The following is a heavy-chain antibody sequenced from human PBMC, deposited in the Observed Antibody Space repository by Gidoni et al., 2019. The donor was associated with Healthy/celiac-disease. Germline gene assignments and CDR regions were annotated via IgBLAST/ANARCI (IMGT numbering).Heavy chain of an antibody. CDR3: AGEGCSGGSCYSDYYYMDV. J-gene: IGHJ6*03. D-gene: IGHD2-15*01. CDR2: IIPIFGTA. CDR1: GGTFSSYA. V-gene: IGHV1-69*01. Sequence: QVQLVQSGAEVKKPGSSVKVSCKAPGGTFSSYAISWVRQAPGQGLEWMGGIIPIFGTANYAQKFQGRVTITADESTSTAYMELSSLRSEDTAVYYCAGEGCSGGSCYSDYYYMDVWGKGTTVTVSS.